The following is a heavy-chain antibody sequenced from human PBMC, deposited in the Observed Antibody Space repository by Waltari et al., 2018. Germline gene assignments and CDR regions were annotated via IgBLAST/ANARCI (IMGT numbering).Heavy chain of an antibody. D-gene: IGHD2-21*01. V-gene: IGHV1-2*06. Sequence: QVPLVQSGAEVKKPGASVNVSCKASGSTFTDSVIDWVRHAPGQGLEWMGRINPKSGATTYPQKLQGRITMTRDTSIGTAYMELGSVTSDDTALYYCARHIDSIRSAWGQGTLVTVSS. J-gene: IGHJ5*02. CDR3: ARHIDSIRSA. CDR1: GSTFTDSV. CDR2: INPKSGAT.